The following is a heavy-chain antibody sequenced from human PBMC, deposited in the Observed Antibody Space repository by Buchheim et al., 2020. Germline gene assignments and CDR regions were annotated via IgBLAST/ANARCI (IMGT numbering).Heavy chain of an antibody. V-gene: IGHV4-30-4*01. J-gene: IGHJ5*02. D-gene: IGHD4-17*01. CDR1: GGSISSGDYY. CDR3: ARGFPLVDYGDSGDWFDP. Sequence: QVQLQESGPGLVKPSQTLSLTCTVSGGSISSGDYYWSWIRQPPGKGLEWIGYIYYSGSTYYNPSLTSRVTISVDTSKNQFSLKLSSVTAADTAVYYCARGFPLVDYGDSGDWFDPWGQGTL. CDR2: IYYSGST.